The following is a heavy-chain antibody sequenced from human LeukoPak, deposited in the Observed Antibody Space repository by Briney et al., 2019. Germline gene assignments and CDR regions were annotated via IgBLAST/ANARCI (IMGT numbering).Heavy chain of an antibody. CDR1: GGSISSGSYY. Sequence: PSQTLSLTCTVSGGSISSGSYYWSWIRQPAGKGLEWIGRIYTSGSTNYNPSLKSRVTISVDTSKNQFSLKLTSVTAADTAVYYCARSGGEYDSNGYLNYWGQGTLVSVSS. D-gene: IGHD3-22*01. CDR2: IYTSGST. V-gene: IGHV4-61*02. CDR3: ARSGGEYDSNGYLNY. J-gene: IGHJ4*02.